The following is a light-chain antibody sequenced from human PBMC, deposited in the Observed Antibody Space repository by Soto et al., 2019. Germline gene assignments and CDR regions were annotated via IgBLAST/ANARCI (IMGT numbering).Light chain of an antibody. V-gene: IGKV1-5*01. CDR2: DVS. Sequence: DIQMTQSPSTLSASIVDRVTISCRASQSIGTWLAWYQQKPGTAPKLLIYDVSGLQGGVPSRFSGSGSGTEFTLTISRLQPDDFATYYCQEYYTYYRTFGQGTKV. J-gene: IGKJ1*01. CDR1: QSIGTW. CDR3: QEYYTYYRT.